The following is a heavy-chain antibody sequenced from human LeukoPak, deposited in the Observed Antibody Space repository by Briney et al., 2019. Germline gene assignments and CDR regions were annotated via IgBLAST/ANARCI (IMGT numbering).Heavy chain of an antibody. CDR3: ARGDVDTARDFDI. J-gene: IGHJ3*02. D-gene: IGHD5-18*01. CDR2: IYYSGST. CDR1: GGSISSSSYY. Sequence: SSETLSLTCTVSGGSISSSSYYWGWIRQPPGKGLEWIGSIYYSGSTYYNPSLKSRVTISVDTSKNQFSLKLSSVTAADTAVYYCARGDVDTARDFDIWGQGTMVTVSS. V-gene: IGHV4-39*01.